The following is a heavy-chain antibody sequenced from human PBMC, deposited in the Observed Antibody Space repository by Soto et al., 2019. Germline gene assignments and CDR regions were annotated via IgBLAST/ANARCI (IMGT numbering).Heavy chain of an antibody. CDR3: ARYFRGSGRYFFDY. J-gene: IGHJ4*02. V-gene: IGHV3-7*03. CDR2: INQDGDGT. CDR1: GFTFLGPF. D-gene: IGHD6-19*01. Sequence: EVQLVESGGGLVQPGGSLRLSCVASGFTFLGPFMAWFPRAPGRGLQWVATINQDGDGTYYVNSVEGRFTISRDNAKDSLYLQMNSLRGEDTAVYYCARYFRGSGRYFFDYWGQGTLVTVYS.